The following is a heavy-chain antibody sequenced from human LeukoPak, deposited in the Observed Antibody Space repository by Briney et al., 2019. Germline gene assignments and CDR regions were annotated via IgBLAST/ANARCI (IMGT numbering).Heavy chain of an antibody. J-gene: IGHJ4*02. CDR1: GFTVSRDY. CDR3: ARASPGGGHFDY. Sequence: GGSLRLSCAGSGFTVSRDYMSWVRQAPGKGLEWVSVIYSDGSAYDADSVKGRFTISKDNAKNTLYLQMNSLRAEDTALYYCARASPGGGHFDYWGQGALVTVPS. V-gene: IGHV3-53*01. CDR2: IYSDGSA.